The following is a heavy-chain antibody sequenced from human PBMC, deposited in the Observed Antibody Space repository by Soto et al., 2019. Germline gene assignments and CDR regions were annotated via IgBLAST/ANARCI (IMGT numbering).Heavy chain of an antibody. CDR2: VNQDGSQK. V-gene: IGHV3-7*01. CDR3: VKSMDV. Sequence: PGGSLRLSCAVSGFTFSTSWMHWVRQAPGRGLEWVAQVNQDGSQKHYVDSVKGRFTISRDNAKNLMYLQMSSMGAEDTALYYCVKSMDVWGQGPTVTVS. J-gene: IGHJ6*02. CDR1: GFTFSTSW.